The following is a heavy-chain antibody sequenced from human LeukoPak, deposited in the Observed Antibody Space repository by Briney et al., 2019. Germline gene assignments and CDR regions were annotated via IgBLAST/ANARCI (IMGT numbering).Heavy chain of an antibody. D-gene: IGHD3-10*01. J-gene: IGHJ4*02. CDR2: IYTSGST. CDR3: ARERDGSGTQRGLDY. V-gene: IGHV4-61*02. CDR1: GGSISSGSYY. Sequence: SETLSLTCTVSGGSISSGSYYWSWIRQPAGKGLEWIGRIYTSGSTNYNPSLKSRVTISVDTSKNQFSLKLSSVTAADTAVYYCARERDGSGTQRGLDYWGQGTLVTVPS.